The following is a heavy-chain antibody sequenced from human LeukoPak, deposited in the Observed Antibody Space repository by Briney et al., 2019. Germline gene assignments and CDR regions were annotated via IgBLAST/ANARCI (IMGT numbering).Heavy chain of an antibody. CDR2: IYYSGST. Sequence: SETLSLTCSVSGVSISSGSYYWSWIRQPPGKGLEWIGYIYYSGSTNYNPSLKSRVTISVDTSKKQLSLKLRSVTAADTAVYYCAREWSAFDIWGQGTMVTVSS. D-gene: IGHD3-3*01. CDR3: AREWSAFDI. CDR1: GVSISSGSYY. V-gene: IGHV4-61*01. J-gene: IGHJ3*02.